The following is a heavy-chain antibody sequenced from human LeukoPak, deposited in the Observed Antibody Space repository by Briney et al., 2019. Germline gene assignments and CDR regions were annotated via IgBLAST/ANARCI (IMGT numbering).Heavy chain of an antibody. CDR3: AKTRNLWFGELLVRYYFDY. V-gene: IGHV3-23*01. Sequence: SGGSLRLSCAASGFTFSSYGMSWVRQAPGKGLEWVSAISGSGGSTYYADSVKGRFTISRDNSKNTLYLQMNSLRAEDTAVYYCAKTRNLWFGELLVRYYFDYWGQGTLVTVSS. J-gene: IGHJ4*02. CDR2: ISGSGGST. CDR1: GFTFSSYG. D-gene: IGHD3-10*01.